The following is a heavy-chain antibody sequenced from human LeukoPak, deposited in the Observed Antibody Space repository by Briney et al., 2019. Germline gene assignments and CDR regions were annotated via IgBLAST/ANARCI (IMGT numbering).Heavy chain of an antibody. V-gene: IGHV3-74*01. J-gene: IGHJ5*02. CDR1: GFTFSSYW. D-gene: IGHD1-1*01. CDR2: INSDGSST. CDR3: ARGATDVTRWFDP. Sequence: GGSLRLSCAASGFTFSSYWMHWVRQAPGKGLVCVSRINSDGSSTSYADSVKGRFTISRDISKNTLYLQMNSLRAEDTAVYYCARGATDVTRWFDPWGQGTRVTVSS.